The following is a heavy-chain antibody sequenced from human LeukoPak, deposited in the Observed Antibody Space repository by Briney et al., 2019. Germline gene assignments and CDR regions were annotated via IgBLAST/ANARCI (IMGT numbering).Heavy chain of an antibody. CDR3: AKDLRYSSSSGGDWFDP. Sequence: GGSLRLSCAASGFTFSSYAMSWVRQAPGKGLGWVSAISGSGGSTYYADSVKGRFTISRDNSKNTLYLQMNSLRAEDTAVYYCAKDLRYSSSSGGDWFDPWGQGTLVTVSS. CDR2: ISGSGGST. D-gene: IGHD6-6*01. V-gene: IGHV3-23*01. CDR1: GFTFSSYA. J-gene: IGHJ5*02.